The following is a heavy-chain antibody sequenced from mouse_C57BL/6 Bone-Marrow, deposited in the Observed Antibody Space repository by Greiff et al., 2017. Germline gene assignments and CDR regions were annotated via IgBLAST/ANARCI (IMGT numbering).Heavy chain of an antibody. CDR2: IAPETGGT. V-gene: IGHV1-15*01. J-gene: IGHJ3*01. CDR3: KGYYGTWFDF. CDR1: GFTFTDYD. D-gene: IGHD1-2*01. Sequence: VQLQQSGAELVRPGASVTLSCKASGFTFTDYDMHWVKQTPVHGLEWIGAIAPETGGTAYNQKFKGKAILTADKSSSTAYMELRILTSEASAVYYGKGYYGTWFDFWYRGNLVTVSA.